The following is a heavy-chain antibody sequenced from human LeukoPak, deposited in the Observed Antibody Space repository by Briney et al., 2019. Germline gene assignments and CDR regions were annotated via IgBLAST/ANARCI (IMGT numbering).Heavy chain of an antibody. CDR3: ARLLRVGYCSTTTCNWFDP. V-gene: IGHV4-39*07. CDR2: IYYSGST. CDR1: GGSISSGRYY. Sequence: SETLSLTCTVSGGSISSGRYYWSWIRQPPGKGLEWIGSIYYSGSTYYSPSLKSRVTISVDTSKNQFSLKLSSVTAADTAVYYCARLLRVGYCSTTTCNWFDPWGQGTLVTVSS. D-gene: IGHD2-2*03. J-gene: IGHJ5*02.